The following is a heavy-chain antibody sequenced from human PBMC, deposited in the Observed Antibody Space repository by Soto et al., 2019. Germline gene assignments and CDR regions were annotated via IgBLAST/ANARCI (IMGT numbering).Heavy chain of an antibody. D-gene: IGHD6-13*01. CDR2: IIPIFGTA. V-gene: IGHV1-69*13. Sequence: SVKVSCKASGGTFSRYAISWVRQAPGRGLEWMGGIIPIFGTANYAQKFQGRVTITADESTSTAYMELSSLRSEDTAVYYCARDRTEAAAGYYCWCQGTLGTV. CDR3: ARDRTEAAAGYYC. CDR1: GGTFSRYA. J-gene: IGHJ4*02.